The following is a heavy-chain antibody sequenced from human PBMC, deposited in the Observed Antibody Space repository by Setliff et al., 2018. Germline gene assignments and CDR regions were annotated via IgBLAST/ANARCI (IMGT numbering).Heavy chain of an antibody. CDR3: ARDRSNIVVVPSGAKFDP. Sequence: SETLSLTCTVSGSSFSSYSWSWIRQPPGKGLEWIGCISSIGNTYYNPSIGSRLTISVDTSKNQFSLKLSSVTAADTAVYYCARDRSNIVVVPSGAKFDPWGQGTLVTVSS. D-gene: IGHD2-2*01. J-gene: IGHJ5*02. CDR1: GSSFSSYS. V-gene: IGHV4-59*01. CDR2: ISSIGNT.